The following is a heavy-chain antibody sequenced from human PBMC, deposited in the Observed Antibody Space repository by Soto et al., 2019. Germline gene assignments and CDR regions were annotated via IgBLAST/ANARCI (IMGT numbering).Heavy chain of an antibody. CDR1: GYTFFTYD. CDR2: ISTYSGDT. J-gene: IGHJ5*02. V-gene: IGHV1-18*01. Sequence: QVHLVQSGVEVKTPGASVKVSCQASGYTFFTYDISWVRQAPGQGLEWMGWISTYSGDTKYAQKLQGRVTMTRATSTTTADLELRSLRSDDTAVYYSASHHSPPTSEYWFDPWGQGTLATVSS. D-gene: IGHD6-6*01. CDR3: ASHHSPPTSEYWFDP.